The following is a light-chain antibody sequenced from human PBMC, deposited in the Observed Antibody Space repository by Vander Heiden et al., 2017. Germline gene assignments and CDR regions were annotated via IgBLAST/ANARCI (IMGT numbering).Light chain of an antibody. V-gene: IGKV1-17*01. CDR3: LQHNSYPVT. Sequence: DIQMTKSPSSLSASVGDRVTITCRASQDIGNYLVCYHQKPGKAPKRLIYSASSLQSGVTSRFSGSGSGTEFTLTISSLQPEDFATYYCLQHNSYPVTFGGGTNVEIK. CDR1: QDIGNY. CDR2: SAS. J-gene: IGKJ4*01.